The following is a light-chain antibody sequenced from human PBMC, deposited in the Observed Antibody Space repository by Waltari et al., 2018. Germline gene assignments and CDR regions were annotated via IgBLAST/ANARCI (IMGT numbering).Light chain of an antibody. CDR3: SSNAGINNFV. J-gene: IGLJ2*01. CDR2: HVT. Sequence: QSALTQPPSASGSPGQPATISCAGTSSDVGSSYYVPWYQKHPGQAPKLLIYHVTKRPSGVPDRFSGSKSGNMASLTVSGLQAEDEADYYCSSNAGINNFVFGGGTKLTVL. CDR1: SSDVGSSYY. V-gene: IGLV2-8*01.